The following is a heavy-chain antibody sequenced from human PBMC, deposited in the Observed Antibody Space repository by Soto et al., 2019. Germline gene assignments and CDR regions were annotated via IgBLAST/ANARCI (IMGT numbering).Heavy chain of an antibody. D-gene: IGHD3-3*01. J-gene: IGHJ4*02. Sequence: GGSLRLSCAASGFTVSSNYMSWARQAPGKGLEWVSVIYSGGSTYYADSVKGRFTISRDNSKNTLYLQMNSLRAEDTAVYYCARVCTDFWSGYSFDYWGQGTLVTVS. CDR3: ARVCTDFWSGYSFDY. CDR1: GFTVSSNY. V-gene: IGHV3-53*01. CDR2: IYSGGST.